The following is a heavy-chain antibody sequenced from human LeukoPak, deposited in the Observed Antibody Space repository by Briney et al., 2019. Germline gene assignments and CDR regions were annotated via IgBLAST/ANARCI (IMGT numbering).Heavy chain of an antibody. CDR1: GSSLPVLP. J-gene: IGHJ4*02. Sequence: ASGKLSCKLSGSSLPVLPIWWVRHAGAKGLEWMAGFDLENAEIVYAQKFQGRVTMTEATSTATAYLELTSLTPNDTALYYCATRGSGFWSGFVHWGGGTQVSVFS. V-gene: IGHV1-24*01. CDR2: FDLENAEI. CDR3: ATRGSGFWSGFVH. D-gene: IGHD3-3*01.